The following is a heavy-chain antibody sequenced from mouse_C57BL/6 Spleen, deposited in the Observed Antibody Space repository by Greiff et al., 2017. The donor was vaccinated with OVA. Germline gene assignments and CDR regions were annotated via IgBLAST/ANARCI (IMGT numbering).Heavy chain of an antibody. CDR2: IDPSDSYT. V-gene: IGHV1-50*01. CDR1: GYTFTSYW. CDR3: ARGRYDYDVPTDY. D-gene: IGHD2-4*01. J-gene: IGHJ2*01. Sequence: QVPLQQPGAELVKPGASVKLSCKASGYTFTSYWMQWVKQRPGQGLEWIGEIDPSDSYTNYNQKFKGKATLTVDTSSSTAYMQLSSLTSEDSAVYYCARGRYDYDVPTDYWGQGTTLTVSS.